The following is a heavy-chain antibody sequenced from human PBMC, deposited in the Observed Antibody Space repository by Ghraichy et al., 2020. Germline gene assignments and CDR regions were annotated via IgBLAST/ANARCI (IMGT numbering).Heavy chain of an antibody. CDR1: GGSIFGYF. CDR3: ARHGGSGSDSNPYYFDY. Sequence: SETLSLTCTVSGGSIFGYFWNWIRQPPGKGLEYIGRIYYNGNTNYNPSLKSRVTMSVDTSKNQFSLKLSSVTAADTAVYYCARHGGSGSDSNPYYFDYWGQGSLVTVSS. CDR2: IYYNGNT. J-gene: IGHJ4*02. D-gene: IGHD3-10*01. V-gene: IGHV4-59*08.